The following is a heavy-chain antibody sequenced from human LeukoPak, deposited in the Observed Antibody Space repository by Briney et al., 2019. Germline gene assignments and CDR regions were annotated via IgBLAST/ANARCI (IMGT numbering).Heavy chain of an antibody. CDR1: GGTFSSYA. D-gene: IGHD3-22*01. J-gene: IGHJ6*02. Sequence: GASVKVSCKASGGTFSSYAISWVRQAPGQGLEWMGWMNPNSGNTGYAQKFQGRVTMTRNTSKNTAYMELSSLKSEDTAVYYCARAGYYYDSSGYPNGMDVWGQGTTVTVSS. CDR3: ARAGYYYDSSGYPNGMDV. CDR2: MNPNSGNT. V-gene: IGHV1-8*02.